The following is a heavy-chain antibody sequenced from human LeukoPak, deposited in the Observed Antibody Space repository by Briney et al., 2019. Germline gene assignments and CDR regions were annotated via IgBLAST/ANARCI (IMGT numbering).Heavy chain of an antibody. D-gene: IGHD5-18*01. CDR1: GGSISSYY. V-gene: IGHV4-59*12. CDR2: IYYSGST. CDR3: ARGVYSYGPRSGYFDY. J-gene: IGHJ4*02. Sequence: SETLSLTCTVSGGSISSYYWSWIRQPSGKGLEWIGYIYYSGSTYYNPSLKSRVTISVDTSKNQFSLKLSSVTAADTAVYYCARGVYSYGPRSGYFDYWGQGTLVTVSS.